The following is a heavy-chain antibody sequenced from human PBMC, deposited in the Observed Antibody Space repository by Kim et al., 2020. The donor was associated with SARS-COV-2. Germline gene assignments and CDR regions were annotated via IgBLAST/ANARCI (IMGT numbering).Heavy chain of an antibody. CDR1: GFTFSSYG. CDR3: ARDRDYYGSGTLDY. V-gene: IGHV3-33*05. J-gene: IGHJ4*02. D-gene: IGHD3-10*01. Sequence: GGSLRLSCAASGFTFSSYGMHWVRQAPGKGLEWVAVISYDGSNKYYADSVKGRFTISRDNSKNTLYLQMNSLRAEDTAVYYCARDRDYYGSGTLDYWGQGTLVTVSS. CDR2: ISYDGSNK.